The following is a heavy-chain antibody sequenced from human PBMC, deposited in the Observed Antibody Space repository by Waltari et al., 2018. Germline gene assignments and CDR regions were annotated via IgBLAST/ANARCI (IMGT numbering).Heavy chain of an antibody. CDR1: GYTFTGYY. V-gene: IGHV1-2*06. CDR2: INPNSGGT. J-gene: IGHJ3*02. CDR3: ARRTPQAGWGAFDI. Sequence: QVQLVQSGAEVKKPGASVKVSCKASGYTFTGYYMHWVRQAPGQGLEWMGRINPNSGGTNYAQKFQGRVTMTTDTSTSTAYMELRSLRSDDTAVYYCARRTPQAGWGAFDIWGQGTMVTVSS. D-gene: IGHD3-16*01.